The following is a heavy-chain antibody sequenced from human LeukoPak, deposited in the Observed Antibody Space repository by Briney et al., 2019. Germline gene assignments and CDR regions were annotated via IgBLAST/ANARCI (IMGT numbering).Heavy chain of an antibody. CDR1: GGPFSGYY. CDR2: INHSGSA. Sequence: SETLSLTCAVYGGPFSGYYWSWIRQPPGKGLEWIGEINHSGSANYNPSLKSRVTISIDTSKNQFSLKLRSVTAADTAVYYCARHLPGYSNTWPGPWGQGTLVTVSS. J-gene: IGHJ5*02. CDR3: ARHLPGYSNTWPGP. V-gene: IGHV4-34*01. D-gene: IGHD2-2*01.